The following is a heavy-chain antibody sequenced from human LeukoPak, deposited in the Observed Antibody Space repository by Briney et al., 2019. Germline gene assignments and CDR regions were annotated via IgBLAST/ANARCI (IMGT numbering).Heavy chain of an antibody. Sequence: PGGSLRLSCAASGFTFSSSAMSWVRQAPGKGLEWVSSISSSSSYIYYADSVKGRFTISRDNAKNSLYLQMNSLRAEDTAVYYCAAGEIVWLSPYDYWGQGTLVTVSS. CDR1: GFTFSSSA. D-gene: IGHD5-24*01. CDR3: AAGEIVWLSPYDY. V-gene: IGHV3-21*01. J-gene: IGHJ4*02. CDR2: ISSSSSYI.